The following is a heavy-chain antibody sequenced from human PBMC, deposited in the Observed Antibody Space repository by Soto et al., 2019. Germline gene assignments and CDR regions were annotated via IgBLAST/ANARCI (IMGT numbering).Heavy chain of an antibody. CDR2: IYYSGST. V-gene: IGHV4-59*08. J-gene: IGHJ5*02. D-gene: IGHD3-10*02. Sequence: QVQLQESGPGLVKPSETLSLTCTVSGGSISSYYWSWIRQPPGKGLEWIGFIYYSGSTNYNPSLTSRVTISTDTSKKQFALKLSSVTAADTAVYYCARHLFGSGNWSDPWGQGTLVTVSS. CDR3: ARHLFGSGNWSDP. CDR1: GGSISSYY.